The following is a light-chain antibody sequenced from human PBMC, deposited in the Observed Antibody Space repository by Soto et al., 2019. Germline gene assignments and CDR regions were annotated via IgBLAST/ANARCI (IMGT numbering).Light chain of an antibody. CDR1: QIMYTW. Sequence: DIQMTQSPSTLSASVGDRVTITCRASQIMYTWLASYQQKPGKAPKLLIYDATTLESGVPSRFSGSGSGTEFTLTISSLQPDDFATYYCQHYNGYFGQGTKLEI. CDR3: QHYNGY. V-gene: IGKV1-5*01. J-gene: IGKJ2*01. CDR2: DAT.